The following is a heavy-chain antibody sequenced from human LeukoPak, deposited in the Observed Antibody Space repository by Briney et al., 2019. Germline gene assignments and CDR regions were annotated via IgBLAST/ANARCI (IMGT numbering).Heavy chain of an antibody. Sequence: PSETLSLTCTVSGGSISSDSDYWGWVRQPPGEGLEWIGSFYSSGSTYSNPSLKSRVTISVDTSKNQFSLNLRSVAAADTAVYHCARGYCTNAACSLGPTRAWGQGILVTVSS. CDR1: GGSISSDSDY. J-gene: IGHJ4*02. D-gene: IGHD2-8*01. CDR3: ARGYCTNAACSLGPTRA. V-gene: IGHV4-39*07. CDR2: FYSSGST.